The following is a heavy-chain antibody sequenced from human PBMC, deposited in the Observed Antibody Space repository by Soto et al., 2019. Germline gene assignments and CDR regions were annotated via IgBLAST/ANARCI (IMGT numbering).Heavy chain of an antibody. D-gene: IGHD3-9*01. CDR2: IAYDGSNK. J-gene: IGHJ3*02. V-gene: IGHV3-30-3*01. CDR1: GFTFSSYA. Sequence: PWGSLSLSCAASGFTFSSYAMHWVRQAPGKGLEWVAVIAYDGSNKYYADSVKGRFTISRDNSKNTLYLQMNSLRADDTAVYYCARDQQSALRSFDWSPNDAFDIWGQGTMVTVSS. CDR3: ARDQQSALRSFDWSPNDAFDI.